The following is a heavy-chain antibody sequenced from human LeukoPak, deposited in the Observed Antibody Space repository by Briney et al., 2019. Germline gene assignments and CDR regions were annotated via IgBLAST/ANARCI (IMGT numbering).Heavy chain of an antibody. J-gene: IGHJ4*02. Sequence: PGESLRLSCAASGFTFSSYAMSWVRQAPGKGLGWVSAMSGSGGSTYYADSVKGRFTISRDNSKNTLYLQMNSLRAEDTAVYYCAKDSGSMVRGPFDYWGQGTLVTVSS. CDR3: AKDSGSMVRGPFDY. V-gene: IGHV3-23*01. D-gene: IGHD3-10*01. CDR2: MSGSGGST. CDR1: GFTFSSYA.